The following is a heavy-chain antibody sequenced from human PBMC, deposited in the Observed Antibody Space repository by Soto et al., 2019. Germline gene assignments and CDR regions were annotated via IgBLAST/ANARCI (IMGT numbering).Heavy chain of an antibody. D-gene: IGHD6-6*01. CDR1: GYTFTGYY. V-gene: IGHV1-2*04. J-gene: IGHJ6*03. Sequence: ASVKVSCKASGYTFTGYYMHWVRQAPGQGLEWMGWINPNSGGTNYAQKFQGWVTMTRDTSISTAYMELSRLRSDDTAVYYCARGGSNSSSAYYYYYMDVWGKGTTVTVSS. CDR3: ARGGSNSSSAYYYYYMDV. CDR2: INPNSGGT.